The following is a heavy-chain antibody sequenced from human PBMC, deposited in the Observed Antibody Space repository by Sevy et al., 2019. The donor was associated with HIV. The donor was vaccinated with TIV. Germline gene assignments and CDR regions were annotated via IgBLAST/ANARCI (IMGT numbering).Heavy chain of an antibody. CDR1: GFTFSSYA. J-gene: IGHJ6*02. Sequence: GGSLRLSCAASGFTFSSYAMSWVRQAPGKGLEWVSLISESGGNTYYADSVRGRFTISRDNSKNTLYLQMNSLRAEDTAVYYCARNLAALPNYYGMDVWGQGTTVTVSS. CDR3: ARNLAALPNYYGMDV. D-gene: IGHD6-6*01. CDR2: ISESGGNT. V-gene: IGHV3-23*01.